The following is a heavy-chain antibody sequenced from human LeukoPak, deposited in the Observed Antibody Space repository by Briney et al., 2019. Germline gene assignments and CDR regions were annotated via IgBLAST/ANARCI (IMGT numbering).Heavy chain of an antibody. Sequence: PSETLSLTCAVSGGSISSGGYSWSWIRQPPGKGLEWIGYIYYSGSTYYNPSLKSRVTISVDTSKNQFSLKLSSVTAADTAVYYCARRPLRYFDWLDVGYYYMDVWGKGTTITISS. CDR2: IYYSGST. D-gene: IGHD3-9*01. J-gene: IGHJ6*03. CDR1: GGSISSGGYS. V-gene: IGHV4-30-4*07. CDR3: ARRPLRYFDWLDVGYYYMDV.